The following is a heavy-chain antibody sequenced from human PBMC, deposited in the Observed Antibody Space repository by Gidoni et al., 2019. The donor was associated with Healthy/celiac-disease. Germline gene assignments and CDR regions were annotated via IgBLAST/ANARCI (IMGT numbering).Heavy chain of an antibody. D-gene: IGHD6-13*01. V-gene: IGHV3-64D*06. CDR3: VKEFGAAAGIWYFDY. CDR2: ISSNGGST. J-gene: IGHJ4*02. Sequence: EVQLVESGGGLVQPVGSLRLSCSASGFTFSSYAMHWVRQAPGKGLEYVSAISSNGGSTYYADSVKGRFTISRDNSKNTLYLQMSSLRAEDTAVYYCVKEFGAAAGIWYFDYWGQGTLVTVSS. CDR1: GFTFSSYA.